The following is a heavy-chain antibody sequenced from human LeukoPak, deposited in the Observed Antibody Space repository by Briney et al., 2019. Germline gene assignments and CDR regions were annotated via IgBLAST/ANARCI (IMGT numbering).Heavy chain of an antibody. CDR3: ARGETGGYFEK. D-gene: IGHD3-10*01. V-gene: IGHV3-23*01. Sequence: PGGSLRLSCAASGFTFSSYAMSWVRQAPGKGLEWVSAISGSGGSTYYADSVKGRFTISRDNSKNTLYLQMNSLRAEDAAVYYCARGETGGYFEKWGQGTLVTVSS. CDR1: GFTFSSYA. CDR2: ISGSGGST. J-gene: IGHJ4*02.